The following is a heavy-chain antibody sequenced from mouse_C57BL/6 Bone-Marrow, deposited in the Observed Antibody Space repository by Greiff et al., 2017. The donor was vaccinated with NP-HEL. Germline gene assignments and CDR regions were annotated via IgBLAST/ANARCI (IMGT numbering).Heavy chain of an antibody. D-gene: IGHD3-2*02. CDR2: IHPNSGST. Sequence: QVQLKQPGAELVKPGASVKLSCKASGYTFTSYWMHWVKQRPGQGLEWIGMIHPNSGSTNYNEKFKSKATLTVDKSSSTAYMQLSSLTSEDSAVYYCARQLRFGAMDYWGQGTSVTVSS. CDR1: GYTFTSYW. V-gene: IGHV1-64*01. CDR3: ARQLRFGAMDY. J-gene: IGHJ4*01.